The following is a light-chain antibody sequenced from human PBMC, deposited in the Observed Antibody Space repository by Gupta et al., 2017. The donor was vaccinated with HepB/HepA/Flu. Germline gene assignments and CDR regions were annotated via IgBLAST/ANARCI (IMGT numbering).Light chain of an antibody. CDR1: QTISTY. Sequence: DIQMTQSPSSLSASVGDRVTITCRASQTISTYLNWYQQKPGKAPKLLIYAASSLQSGVPSRFSGSGSGTDFTLTIAGLQHEDFATYYCQQSYSTPLTFDGGTKVEIK. CDR3: QQSYSTPLT. V-gene: IGKV1-39*01. CDR2: AAS. J-gene: IGKJ4*01.